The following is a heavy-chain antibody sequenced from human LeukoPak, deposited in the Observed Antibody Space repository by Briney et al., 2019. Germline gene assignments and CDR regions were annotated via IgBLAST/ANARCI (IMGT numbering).Heavy chain of an antibody. J-gene: IGHJ4*02. CDR2: ISNSGGST. Sequence: GGSLRLSCAASGFTFSIYAMSWVRQAPGKGLEWVSSISNSGGSTYYADSVKGRFTVSRDNSRNTLHLQMNSLRSEDTALYYCAINWNLDYWGQGTLVTVSS. V-gene: IGHV3-23*01. CDR1: GFTFSIYA. CDR3: AINWNLDY. D-gene: IGHD1-20*01.